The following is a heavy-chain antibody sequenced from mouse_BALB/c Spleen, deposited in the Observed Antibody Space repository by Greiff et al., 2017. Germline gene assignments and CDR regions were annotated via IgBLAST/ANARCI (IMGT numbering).Heavy chain of an antibody. Sequence: VQLQQSGPELVKPGASVKMSCKASGYTFTSYYIHWVKQRPGQGLEWIGWIYPGDGSTKYNEKFKGKTTLTADKSSSTAYMQLSSLTSEDSAVYYCARQGWLLLDYWGQGTTLTVSS. V-gene: IGHV1S56*01. J-gene: IGHJ2*01. CDR2: IYPGDGST. D-gene: IGHD2-3*01. CDR3: ARQGWLLLDY. CDR1: GYTFTSYY.